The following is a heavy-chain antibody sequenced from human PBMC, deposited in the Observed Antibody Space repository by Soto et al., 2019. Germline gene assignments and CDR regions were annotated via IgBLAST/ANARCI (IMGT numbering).Heavy chain of an antibody. CDR1: AFSFSTSW. CDR3: ATAGNYRFDN. V-gene: IGHV3-74*01. J-gene: IGHJ4*02. Sequence: GGSLRLSCAASAFSFSTSWMHWVRQAPGEGLVWVSRINPDGRTINYADSVKGRFTISRDNAKNTLYLQMNILRVEDTAVYFCATAGNYRFDNWRLGTLVTVSS. CDR2: INPDGRTI. D-gene: IGHD1-1*01.